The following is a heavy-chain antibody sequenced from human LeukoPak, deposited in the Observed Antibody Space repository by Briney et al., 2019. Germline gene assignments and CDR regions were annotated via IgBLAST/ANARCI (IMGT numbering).Heavy chain of an antibody. CDR3: ARFGRTAAAVDY. D-gene: IGHD6-13*01. J-gene: IGHJ4*02. Sequence: SETLSLTCAVYGGSFSGYYWSWIRQPPEKGLEWIGEINHSGSTNYNPSLKGRVTISVDTSKNQFSLKLSSVTAADTAVYYCARFGRTAAAVDYWGQGTLVTVSS. CDR1: GGSFSGYY. CDR2: INHSGST. V-gene: IGHV4-34*01.